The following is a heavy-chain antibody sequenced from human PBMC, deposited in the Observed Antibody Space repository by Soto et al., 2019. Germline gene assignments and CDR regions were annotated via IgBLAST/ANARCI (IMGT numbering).Heavy chain of an antibody. Sequence: SETLSLTCSVSGGSISSLHWTWIRQPPGKGLEWIGYIYYSGSTTYNPSLKSRVSISVDTSKNQFSLKLNSVTAADTAVYYCASFVRSCSATTCSTRADVWGQGITVTVSS. CDR1: GGSISSLH. J-gene: IGHJ6*02. CDR3: ASFVRSCSATTCSTRADV. CDR2: IYYSGST. V-gene: IGHV4-59*11. D-gene: IGHD2-15*01.